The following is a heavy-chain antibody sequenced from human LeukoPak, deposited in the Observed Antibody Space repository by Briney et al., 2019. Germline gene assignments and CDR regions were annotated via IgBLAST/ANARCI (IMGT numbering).Heavy chain of an antibody. CDR3: ARELGSHWFDP. V-gene: IGHV4-59*01. J-gene: IGHJ5*02. D-gene: IGHD2-15*01. CDR2: IYYSGST. Sequence: SETLSLTCTVSGGSISSYYWSWIRQPPGKGLEWIGYIYYSGSTNYNPFLKSRVTISVDTSKNQFSLKLSSVTAADTAVYYCARELGSHWFDPWGQGTLVTVSS. CDR1: GGSISSYY.